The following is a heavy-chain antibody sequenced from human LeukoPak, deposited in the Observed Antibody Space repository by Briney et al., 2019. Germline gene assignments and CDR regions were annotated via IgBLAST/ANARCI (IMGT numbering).Heavy chain of an antibody. V-gene: IGHV1-69*13. CDR1: GGAFSSYA. J-gene: IGHJ6*02. D-gene: IGHD2-2*01. Sequence: FSVKVSCKASGGAFSSYAISWVRQAPGQGLEWMGGIMVIFGKSNHAQKFQGRVTITGDESTSTAYMELSSLRSEDTAVYYCARAVVVVPAATYYYYYYGMDVWGQGTTVTVSS. CDR3: ARAVVVVPAATYYYYYYGMDV. CDR2: IMVIFGKS.